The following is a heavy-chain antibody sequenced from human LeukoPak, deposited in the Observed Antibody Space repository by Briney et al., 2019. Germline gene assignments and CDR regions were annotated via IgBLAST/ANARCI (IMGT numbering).Heavy chain of an antibody. Sequence: PGGSLRLSCAASGFTFSSYAMSWVRRAPGKGLEWVSAISGSGGSTYYADSVKGRFTISRDNSKTTLYLQMNSLRAEDTAVYYCAKAPGYCGGDCYTPFDYWGQGTLVTVSS. CDR2: ISGSGGST. V-gene: IGHV3-23*01. J-gene: IGHJ4*02. CDR1: GFTFSSYA. CDR3: AKAPGYCGGDCYTPFDY. D-gene: IGHD2-21*02.